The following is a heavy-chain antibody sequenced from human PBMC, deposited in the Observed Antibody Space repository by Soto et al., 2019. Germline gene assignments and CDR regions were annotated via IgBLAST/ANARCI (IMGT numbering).Heavy chain of an antibody. Sequence: QVQLVQSGAEVKQPGSSVKVSCKASGGTFSSYAISWVRQAPGQGLEWMGGIIPIFGTANYAQKFQGRVTITADESMSTAYMELSSMRSEATGVYYCARSGWSSGWRWGEGTLVAVCS. D-gene: IGHD6-19*01. J-gene: IGHJ4*02. CDR3: ARSGWSSGWR. CDR1: GGTFSSYA. CDR2: IIPIFGTA. V-gene: IGHV1-69*12.